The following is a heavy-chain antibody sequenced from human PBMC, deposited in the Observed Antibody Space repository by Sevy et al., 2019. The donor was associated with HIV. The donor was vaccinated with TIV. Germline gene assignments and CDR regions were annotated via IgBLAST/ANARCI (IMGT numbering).Heavy chain of an antibody. J-gene: IGHJ3*02. V-gene: IGHV5-51*01. CDR1: GYSFTSYW. Sequence: GESLKISCKGSGYSFTSYWIGWVRQMPGKGLEWMGIIYPGDSDTRYSPSFQGQVTISADKSISTAYLQWSSLKASDTAMYYCARCELLRYFDWLSPALDAFDIWGQGTMVTVSS. D-gene: IGHD3-9*01. CDR2: IYPGDSDT. CDR3: ARCELLRYFDWLSPALDAFDI.